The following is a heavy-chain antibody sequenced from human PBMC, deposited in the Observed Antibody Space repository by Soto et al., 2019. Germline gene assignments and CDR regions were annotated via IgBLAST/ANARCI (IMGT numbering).Heavy chain of an antibody. V-gene: IGHV3-23*01. CDR1: GFTFSSYA. CDR3: AKMVLNYYDPNR. D-gene: IGHD3-22*01. J-gene: IGHJ5*02. Sequence: EVQLLESGGGLVQPGGSLRLSCAASGFTFSSYAMSWVRLAPGKGLEWVSAISGSGGSTYYADSVKGRFTISRDNSKNTLYLQMNSLRAEDTAVYYCAKMVLNYYDPNRWGQGTLVTVSS. CDR2: ISGSGGST.